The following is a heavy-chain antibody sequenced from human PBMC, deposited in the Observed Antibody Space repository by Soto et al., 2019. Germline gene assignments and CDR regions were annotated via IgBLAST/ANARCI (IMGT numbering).Heavy chain of an antibody. CDR3: TRDASRDSSARGWFDP. J-gene: IGHJ5*02. D-gene: IGHD6-13*01. V-gene: IGHV3-23*01. Sequence: GGSLRLSCAASRFTFSNYAMNWVRQAPGKGLEWVSGIDGSGASPYYADSVKGRFTISRDNSKNTLHLQMNSLRAEDTAVYYCTRDASRDSSARGWFDPWGPGTLVTVSS. CDR1: RFTFSNYA. CDR2: IDGSGASP.